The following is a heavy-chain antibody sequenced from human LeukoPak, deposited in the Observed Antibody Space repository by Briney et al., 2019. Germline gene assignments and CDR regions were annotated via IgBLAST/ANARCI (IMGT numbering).Heavy chain of an antibody. D-gene: IGHD1-14*01. CDR1: GFTFSSYA. CDR2: ISSNGGST. CDR3: ARPDDRTSGAFDI. V-gene: IGHV3-64*01. J-gene: IGHJ3*02. Sequence: PGRSLRLSCAASGFTFSSYAMHWVRQAPGKGLEYVSAISSNGGSTYYANSVKGRFTISRDNSKNTLYLQMGSLRAEDMAVYYCARPDDRTSGAFDIWGQGTMVTVSS.